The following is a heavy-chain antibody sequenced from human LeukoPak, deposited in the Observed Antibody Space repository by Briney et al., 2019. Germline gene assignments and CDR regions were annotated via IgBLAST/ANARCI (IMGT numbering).Heavy chain of an antibody. CDR2: INHSGST. CDR3: ARGLSIAVAGPYYFDY. Sequence: SETLSLTCAVYGGSFSGYYWSWIRQPPGKGLEWIGEINHSGSTNYNPSLKSRVTISVDTSKNQFSPKLSSVTAADTAVYYCARGLSIAVAGPYYFDYWGQGTLVTVSS. J-gene: IGHJ4*02. V-gene: IGHV4-34*01. D-gene: IGHD6-19*01. CDR1: GGSFSGYY.